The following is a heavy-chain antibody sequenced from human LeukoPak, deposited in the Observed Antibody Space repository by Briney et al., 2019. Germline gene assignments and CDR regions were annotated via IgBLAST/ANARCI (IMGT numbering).Heavy chain of an antibody. CDR1: GYTFTSYW. CDR3: ARHGEYYDSSGYYSLRYWFDP. CDR2: IDPSDSYT. V-gene: IGHV5-10-1*01. J-gene: IGHJ5*02. D-gene: IGHD3-22*01. Sequence: HGESLKISCTGSGYTFTSYWIGWVRQMPGKGLEWMGRIDPSDSYTNYSPSFQGHVTISADKSISTAYLQWSSLKASDTAVYYCARHGEYYDSSGYYSLRYWFDPWGQGTLVTVSS.